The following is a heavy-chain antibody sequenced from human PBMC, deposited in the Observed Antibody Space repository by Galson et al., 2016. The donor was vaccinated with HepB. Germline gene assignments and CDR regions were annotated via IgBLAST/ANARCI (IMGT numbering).Heavy chain of an antibody. D-gene: IGHD6-13*01. Sequence: SLRLSCAASGFTFSSYGMHWVRQAPGKGLEWVAVISYDGSTKYYADSVKGRFSISRENVKNSLYLQLNRLRAGDTAVYYCARIARGSSYTLGYFDLWGRGTLVTVSS. J-gene: IGHJ2*01. CDR2: ISYDGSTK. V-gene: IGHV3-30*03. CDR1: GFTFSSYG. CDR3: ARIARGSSYTLGYFDL.